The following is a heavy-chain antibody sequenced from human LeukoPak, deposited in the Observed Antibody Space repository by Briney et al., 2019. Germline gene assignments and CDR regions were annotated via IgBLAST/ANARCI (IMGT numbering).Heavy chain of an antibody. CDR2: ISISGENT. V-gene: IGHV3-23*01. Sequence: GGSLRLSCAASGFTFSSYAMSWVRQAPGKGLEWVSAISISGENTYYADSVKGRFTISRDTSRNTLYLQMHSLRAEDTAGYYCARLISTSSSRFSDYWGQGTLVTVSS. CDR1: GFTFSSYA. J-gene: IGHJ4*02. D-gene: IGHD6-6*01. CDR3: ARLISTSSSRFSDY.